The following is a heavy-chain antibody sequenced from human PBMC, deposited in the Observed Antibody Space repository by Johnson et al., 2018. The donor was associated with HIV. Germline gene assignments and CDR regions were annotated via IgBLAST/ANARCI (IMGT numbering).Heavy chain of an antibody. CDR2: ISYDGSNN. Sequence: QVLLVESGGGVVQPGRSLRLSCAASGFTFSSYGMHWVRQAPGKGLEWVAVISYDGSNNYSADSVQGRFTISRDNSKNTLYLQMNSLRAEDTAGYYCARVGTTVDAFDIWGQGTVVTVSS. D-gene: IGHD4-17*01. CDR1: GFTFSSYG. V-gene: IGHV3-30*03. CDR3: ARVGTTVDAFDI. J-gene: IGHJ3*02.